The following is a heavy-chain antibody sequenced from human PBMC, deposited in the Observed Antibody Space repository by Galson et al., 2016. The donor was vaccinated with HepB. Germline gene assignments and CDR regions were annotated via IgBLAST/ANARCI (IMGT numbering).Heavy chain of an antibody. CDR1: GGTFPSYA. D-gene: IGHD4-23*01. CDR3: ARGAPFTTVVASYYFDY. Sequence: SVKVSCKASGGTFPSYAISWVRQAPGQGLEWMGGIIPIFGTSNYAQKFQGRVTIAADESTGTAYMERSSLRSEDTTVYYCARGAPFTTVVASYYFDYWGLGTLVTVSS. CDR2: IIPIFGTS. V-gene: IGHV1-69*13. J-gene: IGHJ4*02.